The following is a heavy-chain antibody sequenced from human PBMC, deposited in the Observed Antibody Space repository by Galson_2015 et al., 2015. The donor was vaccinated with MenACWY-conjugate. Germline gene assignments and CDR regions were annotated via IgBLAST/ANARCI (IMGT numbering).Heavy chain of an antibody. Sequence: SLRLSCAASGFTFSSYSMNWVRQAPGKGLEWVPSISSSSSYIYYADSVKGRFTISRDNAKNSLYLQMNSLRAEDTAVYYCAPKTTAYQLLFWGQGTLVTVSS. CDR1: GFTFSSYS. V-gene: IGHV3-21*01. D-gene: IGHD2-2*01. CDR3: APKTTAYQLLF. J-gene: IGHJ4*02. CDR2: ISSSSSYI.